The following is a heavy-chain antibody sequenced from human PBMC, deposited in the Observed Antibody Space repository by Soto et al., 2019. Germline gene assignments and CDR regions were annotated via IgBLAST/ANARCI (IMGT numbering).Heavy chain of an antibody. CDR2: ISGSGGST. J-gene: IGHJ6*02. CDR1: GFTFSSYA. D-gene: IGHD1-26*01. V-gene: IGHV3-23*01. CDR3: AKDWAGATTSYGMDV. Sequence: GGSLRLSCAASGFTFSSYAMSWVRQAPGKGLEWVSAISGSGGSTYYADSVKGRFTISRDNSKNTLYLQMNSLRAEDTAVYYCAKDWAGATTSYGMDVWGQGTTVTVYS.